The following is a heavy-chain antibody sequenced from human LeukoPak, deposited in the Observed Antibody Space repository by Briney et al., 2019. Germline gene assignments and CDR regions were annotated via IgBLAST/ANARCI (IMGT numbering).Heavy chain of an antibody. V-gene: IGHV3-9*03. CDR2: ITWNSDNI. Sequence: GRSLRLSCAASGFTFDDYAMHWVRQAPGKGLEWVSGITWNSDNIEYADSVKGRFTISRDNAKNSLYLQMNSLRAEDMALYYCAKGGGGRLIYYYYMDVWGKGTTVTISS. CDR3: AKGGGGRLIYYYYMDV. D-gene: IGHD3-16*01. J-gene: IGHJ6*03. CDR1: GFTFDDYA.